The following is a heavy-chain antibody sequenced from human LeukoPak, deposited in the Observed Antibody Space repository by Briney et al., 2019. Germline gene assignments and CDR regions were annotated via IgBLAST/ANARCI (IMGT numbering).Heavy chain of an antibody. Sequence: ETLSLTCAVYGVSFSGYYWSWVRQAPGKGLEWVSAISGSGGSTYYADSVKGRFTISRDNSKNTLYLQMNSLRAEDTAVYYCAKANIIVATILEYDCYFDYWGQGTLVTVSS. CDR1: GVSFSGYY. D-gene: IGHD5-12*01. V-gene: IGHV3-23*01. CDR3: AKANIIVATILEYDCYFDY. J-gene: IGHJ4*02. CDR2: ISGSGGST.